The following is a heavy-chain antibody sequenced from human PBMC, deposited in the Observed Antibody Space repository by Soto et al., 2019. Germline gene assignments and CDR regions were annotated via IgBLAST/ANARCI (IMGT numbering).Heavy chain of an antibody. CDR3: ARPYGGKIGDALDL. CDR2: ISESGGSA. CDR1: GFTFSVYA. J-gene: IGHJ3*01. V-gene: IGHV3-23*01. Sequence: EVQLLESGGGLVQPGGSLRLSCAASGFTFSVYAMSWVRQVPGKGLEWVSTISESGGSAYYADSVKGRFTISRDNSKKTLYLQMNSLRAEDTAVYYCARPYGGKIGDALDLGGQGTMVTVSS. D-gene: IGHD2-15*01.